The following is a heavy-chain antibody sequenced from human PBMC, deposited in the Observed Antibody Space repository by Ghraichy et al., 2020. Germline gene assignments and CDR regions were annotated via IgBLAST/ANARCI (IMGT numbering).Heavy chain of an antibody. Sequence: SETLSLTCAVYGGSFSGYYWSWIRQPPGKGLEWIGEINHSGSTNYNPSLKSRVTISVDTSKNQFSLKLSSVTAADTAVYYCARWGGYCSGGSCFPIGSKYYYYGMDVWGQGTTVTVSS. J-gene: IGHJ6*02. V-gene: IGHV4-34*01. CDR2: INHSGST. CDR3: ARWGGYCSGGSCFPIGSKYYYYGMDV. D-gene: IGHD2-15*01. CDR1: GGSFSGYY.